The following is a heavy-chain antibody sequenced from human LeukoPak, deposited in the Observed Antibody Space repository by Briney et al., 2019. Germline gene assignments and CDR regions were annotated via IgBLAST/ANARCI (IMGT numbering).Heavy chain of an antibody. D-gene: IGHD1-26*01. CDR2: IIPIFGTA. CDR1: GGTFSSYA. CDR3: ARVDGSPAHWFDP. Sequence: ASVKVSCKASGGTFSSYAISWVRQAPGQGLEWMGGIIPIFGTANYAQKFQGRVTITADESTSTAYMELSSLRSEDTAVYYCARVDGSPAHWFDPWGQGTLVTVSS. V-gene: IGHV1-69*13. J-gene: IGHJ5*02.